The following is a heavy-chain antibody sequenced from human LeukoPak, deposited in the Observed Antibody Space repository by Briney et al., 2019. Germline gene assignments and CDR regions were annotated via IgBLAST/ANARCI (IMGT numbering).Heavy chain of an antibody. V-gene: IGHV4-59*01. D-gene: IGHD6-19*01. Sequence: SETLSLTCTVSGGSISSYYWSWIRQPPGKGLEWIGYIYYSGSTNYNPSLKSRVTISVDTSKNQFSLKLSSVTAADTAVYYCARSYSSGWYYFDYWGQGTLVTVSS. J-gene: IGHJ4*02. CDR1: GGSISSYY. CDR2: IYYSGST. CDR3: ARSYSSGWYYFDY.